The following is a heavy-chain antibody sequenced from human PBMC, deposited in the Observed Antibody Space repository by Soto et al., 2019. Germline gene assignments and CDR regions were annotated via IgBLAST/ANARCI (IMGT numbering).Heavy chain of an antibody. CDR2: IYYSGST. V-gene: IGHV4-39*01. Sequence: SETLSLTCTVSGGSISSSSYYWGWIRQPPGKGLEWIGSIYYSGSTYYNPSLKSRVTISVDTSKNQFSLKLSSVTAADTAVYYCARVSYGDYLNWFGPWGQGTLVTVSS. J-gene: IGHJ5*02. CDR1: GGSISSSSYY. D-gene: IGHD4-17*01. CDR3: ARVSYGDYLNWFGP.